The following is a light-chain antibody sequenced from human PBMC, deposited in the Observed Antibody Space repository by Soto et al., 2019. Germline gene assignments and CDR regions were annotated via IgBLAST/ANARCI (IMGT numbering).Light chain of an antibody. V-gene: IGKV3-11*01. Sequence: EIVLTQSPATLSLSPGDRATLSCRASQSVTSYLAWYQQKPGQAPRLLIYDVSNRATGIPARFSGSGSGTDFTLTISSLEPEDFAFYYCQQRSNWPLTFGGGTKVEIK. CDR3: QQRSNWPLT. J-gene: IGKJ4*01. CDR1: QSVTSY. CDR2: DVS.